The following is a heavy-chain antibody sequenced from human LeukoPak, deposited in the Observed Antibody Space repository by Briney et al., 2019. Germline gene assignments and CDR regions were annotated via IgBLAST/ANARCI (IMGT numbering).Heavy chain of an antibody. Sequence: PGGSLRLSCAASGFTFSSYSMNWVRQAPGKGLEWVSSISSSSSYIYYADSVKGRFTISRDNAKNSLYLQMNSLRAEDTAVYYCARADVLRYFDWYAYFDYWGQGTLVTVSS. CDR3: ARADVLRYFDWYAYFDY. CDR1: GFTFSSYS. D-gene: IGHD3-9*01. V-gene: IGHV3-21*01. CDR2: ISSSSSYI. J-gene: IGHJ4*02.